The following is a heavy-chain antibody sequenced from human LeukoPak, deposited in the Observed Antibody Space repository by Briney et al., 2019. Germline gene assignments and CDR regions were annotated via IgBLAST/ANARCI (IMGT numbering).Heavy chain of an antibody. J-gene: IGHJ4*02. CDR3: ARIAAAGYPYFDY. CDR1: GYTFTGYY. V-gene: IGHV1-2*02. CDR2: INPNSGGT. Sequence: ASVKVSCKASGYTFTGYYMHWVRQAPGQGLECMGWINPNSGGTNYAQKFQGRVTMTRDTSISTAYMELSRLRSDDTAVYYCARIAAAGYPYFDYWGQGTLVTVSS. D-gene: IGHD6-13*01.